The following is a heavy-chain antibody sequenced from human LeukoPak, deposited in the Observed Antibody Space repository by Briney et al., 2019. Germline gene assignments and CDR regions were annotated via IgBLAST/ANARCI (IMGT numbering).Heavy chain of an antibody. D-gene: IGHD6-19*01. V-gene: IGHV1-69*13. CDR1: GGTFSSYA. CDR3: ARGQPDSSGFGLPPFDP. CDR2: IIPIFGTA. Sequence: GASVTVSCTASGGTFSSYAISWVRQAPGQGLEWMGGIIPIFGTANYAQKFQGRVTITADESTSTAYMELSSLRSEDTAVYYCARGQPDSSGFGLPPFDPWGQGTLVTVSS. J-gene: IGHJ5*02.